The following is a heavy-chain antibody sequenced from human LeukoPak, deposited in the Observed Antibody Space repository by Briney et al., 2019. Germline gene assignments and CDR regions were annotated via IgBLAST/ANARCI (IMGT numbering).Heavy chain of an antibody. J-gene: IGHJ5*02. CDR3: ARDDMGGLYSSGLNWFDP. CDR2: TYYRSKWYN. Sequence: SQTLSLTCAISGDSVSSNSAAWNWIRQSPSRGLEWLGRTYYRSKWYNDYAVSVKSRITINPDTSKNQFSLQLNSVTPEDTAVYYCARDDMGGLYSSGLNWFDPWGQGTLVTVSS. CDR1: GDSVSSNSAA. V-gene: IGHV6-1*01. D-gene: IGHD6-19*01.